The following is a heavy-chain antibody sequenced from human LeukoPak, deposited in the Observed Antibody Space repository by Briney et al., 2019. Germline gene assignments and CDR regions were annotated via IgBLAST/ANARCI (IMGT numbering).Heavy chain of an antibody. D-gene: IGHD3-10*01. V-gene: IGHV4-34*01. CDR2: IDHTAST. CDR3: ARGVRFHIGSGNWFDL. J-gene: IGHJ5*02. CDR1: GGTFRGFF. Sequence: SETLSLTCDVSGGTFRGFFWSWIRQPPGKGLVWIGEIDHTASTNYNPSLESRVTLSVDTSKNQVSLNLNSVTAADTAVYFCARGVRFHIGSGNWFDLWGQGTLVTVSS.